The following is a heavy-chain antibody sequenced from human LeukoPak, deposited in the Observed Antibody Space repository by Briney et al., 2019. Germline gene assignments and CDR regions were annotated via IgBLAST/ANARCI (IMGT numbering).Heavy chain of an antibody. D-gene: IGHD6-19*01. V-gene: IGHV3-9*01. J-gene: IGHJ3*02. CDR3: AKDKNRQWLVLGLDAFDI. Sequence: GGSLRLSCAASGFTFDDYAMHWVRQAPGKGLEWVSGISWNSGSIGYADSVKGRFTISRDNAKNSLYLQMNSLRAEDTALYYCAKDKNRQWLVLGLDAFDIWGRGTMVTVSS. CDR2: ISWNSGSI. CDR1: GFTFDDYA.